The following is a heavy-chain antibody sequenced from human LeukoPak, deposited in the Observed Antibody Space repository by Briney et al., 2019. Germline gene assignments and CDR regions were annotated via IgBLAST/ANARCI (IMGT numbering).Heavy chain of an antibody. J-gene: IGHJ4*02. D-gene: IGHD3-3*01. CDR1: GFTFSDYY. V-gene: IGHV3-11*04. CDR3: ARDSGFWSGPSGY. CDR2: ISSSGSTL. Sequence: GGSLRLSCAASGFTFSDYYMSWIRQAPGKGLEWVSYISSSGSTLYYADSVKGRFTISRDNSKNTLYLQMNSLRAEDTAVYYCARDSGFWSGPSGYWGQGTLVTVSS.